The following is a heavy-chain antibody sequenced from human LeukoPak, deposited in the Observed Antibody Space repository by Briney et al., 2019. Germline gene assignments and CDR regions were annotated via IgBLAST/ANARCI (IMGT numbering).Heavy chain of an antibody. CDR1: GGTFSSYA. J-gene: IGHJ4*02. V-gene: IGHV1-69*01. D-gene: IGHD1-26*01. CDR2: IIPIFGTA. CDR3: ARDRLSAAGGWDLVFDY. Sequence: SVKVSCKASGGTFSSYAISWVRQAPGQGLEWMGGIIPIFGTANYAQKFQGRVTITADESTSTAYMELSSLRSEDTAVYYCARDRLSAAGGWDLVFDYWGQGTLVTVSS.